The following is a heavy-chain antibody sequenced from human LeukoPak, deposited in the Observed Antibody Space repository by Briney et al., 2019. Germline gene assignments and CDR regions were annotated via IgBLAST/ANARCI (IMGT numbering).Heavy chain of an antibody. D-gene: IGHD2-15*01. V-gene: IGHV3-48*03. J-gene: IGHJ4*02. Sequence: GGPLRLSCAASGFTLSTYEMNWVRQAPGKGLEWVSYISSSGGTKYYADSVKGRFTISRENANSSLYLHLDSLTAADTAVYYCSRVDMGAAYSCGQGTLVTVSS. CDR1: GFTLSTYE. CDR2: ISSSGGTK. CDR3: SRVDMGAAYS.